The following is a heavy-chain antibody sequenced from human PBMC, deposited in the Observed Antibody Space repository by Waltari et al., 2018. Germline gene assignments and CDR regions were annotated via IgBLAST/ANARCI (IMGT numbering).Heavy chain of an antibody. Sequence: SGYSISSGYYWGWIRQPPGQGLEWIGSIYHSGSTYYNPSLKSRVTISVDTSKNQFPLKLSSVTAADTAVYYCARTDIVVVPAAMREFYFDYWGQGTLVTVSS. CDR3: ARTDIVVVPAAMREFYFDY. J-gene: IGHJ4*02. CDR2: IYHSGST. D-gene: IGHD2-2*01. V-gene: IGHV4-38-2*01. CDR1: GYSISSGYY.